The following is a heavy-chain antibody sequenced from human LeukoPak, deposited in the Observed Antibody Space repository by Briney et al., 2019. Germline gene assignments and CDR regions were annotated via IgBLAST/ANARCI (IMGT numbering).Heavy chain of an antibody. CDR2: ISSSSSYI. J-gene: IGHJ5*02. Sequence: KPGGSLRLSCAASGFTFSSYSMNWLRQAPGKGLEWVSSISSSSSYIYYADSVKGRFTISRDNAKNSLYLQMNSLRAEDTAVYYCARAMVRGVMQTGCWFDPWGQGTLVTVSS. CDR1: GFTFSSYS. V-gene: IGHV3-21*01. D-gene: IGHD3-10*01. CDR3: ARAMVRGVMQTGCWFDP.